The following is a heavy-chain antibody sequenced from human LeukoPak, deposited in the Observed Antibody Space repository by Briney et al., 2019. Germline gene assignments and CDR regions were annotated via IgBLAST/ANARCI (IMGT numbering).Heavy chain of an antibody. D-gene: IGHD2-2*02. Sequence: SETLSLTCTVSGGSISSGGYYWSWIRQHPGKGLEGIGYIYYSGSTCYNPSLKSRVTISVDTSKNQFSLKLSSVTAADTAVYYCVRIIAVVPAAISGWFDPWGQGTLVTVSS. CDR1: GGSISSGGYY. J-gene: IGHJ5*02. V-gene: IGHV4-31*03. CDR2: IYYSGST. CDR3: VRIIAVVPAAISGWFDP.